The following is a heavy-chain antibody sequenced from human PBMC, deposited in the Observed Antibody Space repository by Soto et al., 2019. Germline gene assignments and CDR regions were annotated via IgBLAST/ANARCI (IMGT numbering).Heavy chain of an antibody. CDR2: ISDSGGAT. CDR1: GFTFSNYG. D-gene: IGHD1-1*01. J-gene: IGHJ6*02. V-gene: IGHV3-23*01. Sequence: EVQLLESGGGLVQPGGSLRLSCAASGFTFSNYGMSWVRQAPGKGLEWVSGISDSGGATYYADSVKGRFTISRDNAQNTLSLQLKSLRVEDTAVYYCAKEGNSYYLYYAIDVWGQGTTVTVSS. CDR3: AKEGNSYYLYYAIDV.